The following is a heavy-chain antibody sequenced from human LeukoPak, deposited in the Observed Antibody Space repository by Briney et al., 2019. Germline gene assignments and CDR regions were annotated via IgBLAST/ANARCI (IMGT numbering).Heavy chain of an antibody. D-gene: IGHD5-12*01. Sequence: ASVKVSCKASGYTFTGYYMHWVRQAPGQGLEWMGIINPSGGSTRYAQKFQGRVTMTRDTSTSTVYMELSSLRSEDTAVYYCARDVGEDGYNSVTFDYWGQGTLVTVSS. CDR2: INPSGGST. CDR1: GYTFTGYY. CDR3: ARDVGEDGYNSVTFDY. V-gene: IGHV1-46*01. J-gene: IGHJ4*02.